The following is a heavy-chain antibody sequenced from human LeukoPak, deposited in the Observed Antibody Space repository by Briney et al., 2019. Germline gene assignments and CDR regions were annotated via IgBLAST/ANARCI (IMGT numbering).Heavy chain of an antibody. V-gene: IGHV3-7*01. CDR1: GFTFSSYW. D-gene: IGHD2-21*02. CDR3: ARDATYCGGDCYSDY. Sequence: QSGGSLRLSCAASGFTFSSYWMSWVRQAPGKGLEWVANIMQDGSEKYYVDSVKGRFTISRDNAKNSLYLQMNSLRAEDTAVYYCARDATYCGGDCYSDYWGQGTLVTVSS. CDR2: IMQDGSEK. J-gene: IGHJ4*02.